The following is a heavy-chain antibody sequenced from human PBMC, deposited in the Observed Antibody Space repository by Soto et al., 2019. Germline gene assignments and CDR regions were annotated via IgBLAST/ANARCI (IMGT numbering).Heavy chain of an antibody. D-gene: IGHD3-3*01. CDR2: IKRKTDGGTT. J-gene: IGHJ6*02. V-gene: IGHV3-15*01. Sequence: GGSMRLSCAAAGFAVRNGWMSWVRQTAGKGLEWVGHIKRKTDGGTTEYAAPVKGRFTISRDNSKNTLYLQMNSLRAEDTAVYYCAREGDYDFWSGYYPSYYYYGMDVWGQGTTVTVSS. CDR1: GFAVRNGW. CDR3: AREGDYDFWSGYYPSYYYYGMDV.